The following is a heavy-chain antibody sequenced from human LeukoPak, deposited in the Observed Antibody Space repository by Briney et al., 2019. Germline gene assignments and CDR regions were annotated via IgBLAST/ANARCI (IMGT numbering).Heavy chain of an antibody. D-gene: IGHD6-13*01. CDR1: VGSISTTTHS. Sequence: PSETLSLTCTVSVGSISTTTHSGGWIGQPPGMGLEWFGNVYYSGSTYYNPSLKSRITISVDTSKNQFSLKLSSVTAADTAVYYCARRGGTAAGNYFDYWGQGTLVTVSS. J-gene: IGHJ4*02. V-gene: IGHV4-39*01. CDR2: VYYSGST. CDR3: ARRGGTAAGNYFDY.